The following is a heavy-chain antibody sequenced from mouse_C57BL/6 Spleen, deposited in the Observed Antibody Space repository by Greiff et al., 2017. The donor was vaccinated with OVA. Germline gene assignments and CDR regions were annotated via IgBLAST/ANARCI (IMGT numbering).Heavy chain of an antibody. Sequence: VQLQQSGAELVRPGASVTLSCTASGFNFTDYEMHWVKQTPVHGLEWIGAIDPETGGTAYNQKFKGKAIMTADTSSRTAYLELRSLTSEDSAVYYCTRWSGDYEGFADWGKGTLVTVSA. J-gene: IGHJ3*01. D-gene: IGHD2-4*01. CDR2: IDPETGGT. V-gene: IGHV1-15*01. CDR3: TRWSGDYEGFAD. CDR1: GFNFTDYE.